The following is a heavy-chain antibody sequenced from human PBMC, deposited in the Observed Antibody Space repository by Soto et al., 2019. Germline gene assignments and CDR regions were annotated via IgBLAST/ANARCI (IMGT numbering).Heavy chain of an antibody. Sequence: EVQLVESGGGLVQPGGSLRLSCAASGFTFSSYSMNWVRQAPGKGLEWVSSISSSSSYIYYADSVKGRFTISRDNAKNSLYLQMNSLRAEDTAVYYCASFYYGSGNPDAFDIWGQGTMVTVSS. D-gene: IGHD3-10*01. J-gene: IGHJ3*02. CDR1: GFTFSSYS. CDR2: ISSSSSYI. V-gene: IGHV3-21*01. CDR3: ASFYYGSGNPDAFDI.